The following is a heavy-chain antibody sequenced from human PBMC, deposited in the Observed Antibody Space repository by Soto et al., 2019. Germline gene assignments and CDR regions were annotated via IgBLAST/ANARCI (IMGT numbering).Heavy chain of an antibody. V-gene: IGHV1-69*02. CDR2: IIPILGIA. Sequence: GGPVKVSCKASGGTFSSYTISWVRQAPGQGLEWMGRIIPILGIANYAQKFQGRVTITADKSTSTAYMELSSLRSEDTAVYYCASRYCSGGSCYVSPSNWFDPWGQGTLVTVSS. CDR3: ASRYCSGGSCYVSPSNWFDP. J-gene: IGHJ5*02. CDR1: GGTFSSYT. D-gene: IGHD2-15*01.